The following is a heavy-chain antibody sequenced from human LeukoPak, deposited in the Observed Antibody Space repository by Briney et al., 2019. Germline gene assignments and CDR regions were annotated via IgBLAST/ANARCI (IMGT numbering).Heavy chain of an antibody. CDR3: ARHKWDSSLDY. V-gene: IGHV4-39*01. Sequence: PSETLSLACTVSGGSISSSSYYWGWIRQPPGKGLEWIGSIYYSGSTNYNPPLKSRVTISVDTSKNQFSLKLSSVTAADTAVYYCARHKWDSSLDYWGQGTLVTVSS. D-gene: IGHD3-22*01. CDR1: GGSISSSSYY. CDR2: IYYSGST. J-gene: IGHJ4*02.